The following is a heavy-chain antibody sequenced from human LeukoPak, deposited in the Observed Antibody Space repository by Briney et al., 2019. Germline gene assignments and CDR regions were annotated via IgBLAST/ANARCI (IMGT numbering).Heavy chain of an antibody. CDR3: AKERLSITVRGVLGY. V-gene: IGHV3-23*01. CDR2: ISGSGDT. Sequence: GGSLRLSCAASGFTFSSCRMSWVRRAPGKGLEWVSGISGSGDTYYADSVKGRFTISRDKSENTLYLQMNSLRAEDTAVYYCAKERLSITVRGVLGYWGQGTLVTVSS. CDR1: GFTFSSCR. J-gene: IGHJ4*02. D-gene: IGHD3-16*01.